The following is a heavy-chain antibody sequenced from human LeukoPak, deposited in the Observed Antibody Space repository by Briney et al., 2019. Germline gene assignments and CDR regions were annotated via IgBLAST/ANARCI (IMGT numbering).Heavy chain of an antibody. J-gene: IGHJ6*02. CDR2: IWYDGSNK. V-gene: IGHV3-33*01. CDR3: ATYPNSGYDLRRYYYGMDV. CDR1: GFTFSSYG. D-gene: IGHD5-12*01. Sequence: GGSLRLSCAASGFTFSSYGMHWVRQAPGKGLEWVAVIWYDGSNKYYADSVKGRFTISRDNSKNTLYLQMNSLRAEDTAVYYCATYPNSGYDLRRYYYGMDVWGQGTTVTVSS.